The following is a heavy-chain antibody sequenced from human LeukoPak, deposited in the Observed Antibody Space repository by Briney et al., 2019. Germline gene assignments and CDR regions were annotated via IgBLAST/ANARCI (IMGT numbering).Heavy chain of an antibody. CDR2: IKQYRSEK. D-gene: IGHD1-1*01. V-gene: IGHV3-7*03. J-gene: IGHJ5*02. Sequence: GGPLRLSCAASGFTFSSYWVSWVPQATERGLEGVANIKQYRSEKYYVDSERRRYTISRDNAMNSLYLQMNSLRAEDTAVYYCARDSEYNRNDWFDAGGEGTLVSVST. CDR3: ARDSEYNRNDWFDA. CDR1: GFTFSSYW.